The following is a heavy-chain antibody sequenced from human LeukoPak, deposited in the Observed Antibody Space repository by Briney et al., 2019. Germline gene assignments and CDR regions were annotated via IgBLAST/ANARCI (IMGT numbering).Heavy chain of an antibody. D-gene: IGHD2-15*01. V-gene: IGHV3-30*04. CDR1: AFTFSSYA. CDR3: ARADDIVVVVAAMVDY. Sequence: GGSLRLSCAASAFTFSSYAMYWVRQAPGKGLEWVAVISYDGSNKYYADPVKGRFTISRDNSKHMLYLQINILRAEDTAVYYCARADDIVVVVAAMVDYWGQETLVTVSS. CDR2: ISYDGSNK. J-gene: IGHJ4*02.